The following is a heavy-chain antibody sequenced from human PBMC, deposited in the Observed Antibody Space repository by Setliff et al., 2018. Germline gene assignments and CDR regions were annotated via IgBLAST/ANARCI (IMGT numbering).Heavy chain of an antibody. V-gene: IGHV1-18*01. CDR2: VSTYNGKT. CDR3: ARAPPNRYSGSYEYFYMDV. Sequence: ASVKVSCKASGYIFTSYGFSWVRQAPGQGLEWMGWVSTYNGKTNYAHKFQGRVTIITDESTSTAYMELTSLRTEDTAVYYCARAPPNRYSGSYEYFYMDVWGKGTTVTVSS. J-gene: IGHJ6*03. D-gene: IGHD1-26*01. CDR1: GYIFTSYG.